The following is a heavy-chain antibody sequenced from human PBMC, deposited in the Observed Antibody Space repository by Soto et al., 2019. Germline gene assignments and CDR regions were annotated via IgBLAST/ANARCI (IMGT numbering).Heavy chain of an antibody. D-gene: IGHD1-26*01. CDR2: ISYDGSNK. CDR1: GFTFSSYG. J-gene: IGHJ4*02. Sequence: QVQLVESGGDVVQPGRSLRLSCAASGFTFSSYGMHWVRQAPGKGLEWVAVISYDGSNKYYADSVKGRFTISRDNSKNTLYLQMNSLRAEDTAVYYCAGGIVGATSDYWGQGTLVTVSS. CDR3: AGGIVGATSDY. V-gene: IGHV3-30*03.